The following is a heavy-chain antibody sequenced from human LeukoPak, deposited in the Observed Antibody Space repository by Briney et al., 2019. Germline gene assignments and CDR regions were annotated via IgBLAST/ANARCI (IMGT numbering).Heavy chain of an antibody. Sequence: PGGSVPLSCAASGFTFSSYEMNWVRQAPGKGLEWVSYISSSGSTIYYADSVKRRFTISRDNAKNSLYLQMNSLRAEDTAVYYCARDGTVAPAGLDYWGQGTLATVSS. CDR2: ISSSGSTI. CDR1: GFTFSSYE. J-gene: IGHJ4*02. CDR3: ARDGTVAPAGLDY. D-gene: IGHD2-2*01. V-gene: IGHV3-48*03.